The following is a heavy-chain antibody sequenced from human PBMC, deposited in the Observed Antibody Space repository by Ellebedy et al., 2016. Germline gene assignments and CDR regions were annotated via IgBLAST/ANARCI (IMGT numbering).Heavy chain of an antibody. CDR3: ATLQRERWLQLRSHAFDI. J-gene: IGHJ3*02. V-gene: IGHV5-51*01. D-gene: IGHD5-24*01. CDR2: IYPGDSDT. Sequence: GESLKISCKGSEYSFTSYWIGWVRQMPGKGLEWMGIIYPGDSDTRYSPSFQGQVTISADKSISTAYLQWSSLKASDTAMYYCATLQRERWLQLRSHAFDIWGQGTMVTVSS. CDR1: EYSFTSYW.